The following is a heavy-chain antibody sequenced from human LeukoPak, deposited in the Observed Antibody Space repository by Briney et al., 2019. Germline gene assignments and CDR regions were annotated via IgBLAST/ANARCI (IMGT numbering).Heavy chain of an antibody. Sequence: SETLSLTCTVPGYSISSGYYWGWIRQPPGKGLEWIGSIYHSGSTYYNPSLKSRVTISVDTSKNQFSLKLSSVTAADTAVYYCARGGWERSTKDSWGQGALVTVSS. CDR3: ARGGWERSTKDS. J-gene: IGHJ4*02. CDR1: GYSISSGYY. V-gene: IGHV4-38-2*02. D-gene: IGHD5-24*01. CDR2: IYHSGST.